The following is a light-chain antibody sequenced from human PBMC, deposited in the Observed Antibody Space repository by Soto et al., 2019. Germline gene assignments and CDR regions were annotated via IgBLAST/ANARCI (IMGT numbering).Light chain of an antibody. V-gene: IGKV3-20*01. J-gene: IGKJ1*01. CDR2: GAS. CDR1: QSVSSSY. Sequence: EIVLTQSPGTLSLSPGERATLSCRASQSVSSSYLAWYQQKPGQAPRLLIYGASSRATGIPDRFSGGGSGGDFALTISRLEREDFAVYYCQQYGSARWTFGEGTKVEIK. CDR3: QQYGSARWT.